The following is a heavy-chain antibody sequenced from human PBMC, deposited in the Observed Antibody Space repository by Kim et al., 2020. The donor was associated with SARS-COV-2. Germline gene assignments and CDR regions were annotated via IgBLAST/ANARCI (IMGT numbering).Heavy chain of an antibody. J-gene: IGHJ4*02. Sequence: SVKVSCKASGGTFGTYTISWVRQAPGQGLEWMGGIIPIFGTPDYAQNFQGRVTLSADESTKTVYMELSSLRAEDTAVYYCAKKEIVGPLDYWGQGTLVTVSS. CDR1: GGTFGTYT. CDR3: AKKEIVGPLDY. V-gene: IGHV1-69*13. D-gene: IGHD2-15*01. CDR2: IIPIFGTP.